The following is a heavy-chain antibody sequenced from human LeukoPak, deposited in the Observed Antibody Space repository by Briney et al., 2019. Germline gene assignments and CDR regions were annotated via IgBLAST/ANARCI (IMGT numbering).Heavy chain of an antibody. D-gene: IGHD3-10*01. J-gene: IGHJ4*02. CDR2: IYPDDSDT. V-gene: IGHV5-51*01. CDR3: ARRYGSGSYMDY. CDR1: GYIFTNFW. Sequence: GESLKISCKGSGYIFTNFWIGWVRQMPGKGREWMGIIYPDDSDTRYSPSFQGQVTISADKSISTAYLQWSSLKASDTAMYYCARRYGSGSYMDYWGQGTLVTVSS.